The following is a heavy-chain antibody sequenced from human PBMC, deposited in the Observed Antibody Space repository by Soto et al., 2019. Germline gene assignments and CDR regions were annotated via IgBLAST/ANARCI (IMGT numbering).Heavy chain of an antibody. D-gene: IGHD3-10*01. CDR2: ISSSSSYT. Sequence: GGSLRLSCAASGFTFSDYYMSWIRQAPGKGLEWVSYISSSSSYTNYADSVKGRFTISRDNAKNSLYLQMNSLRAEDTAAYYCASGAMVRGVISTNAFDIWGQGTMVTVSS. V-gene: IGHV3-11*06. CDR1: GFTFSDYY. CDR3: ASGAMVRGVISTNAFDI. J-gene: IGHJ3*02.